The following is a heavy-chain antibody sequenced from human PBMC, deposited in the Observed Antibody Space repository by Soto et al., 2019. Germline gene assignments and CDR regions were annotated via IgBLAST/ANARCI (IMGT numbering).Heavy chain of an antibody. CDR2: VIPILGTT. V-gene: IGHV1-69*13. D-gene: IGHD3-16*02. CDR1: GRTFSSHG. CDR3: ARVGVMVAKDSYYYGMDV. J-gene: IGHJ6*02. Sequence: SVKVSCKASGRTFSSHGISWVRQAPGQGLEWMGGVIPILGTTNYAQQFQDRVTIIADESTSTAYMELSSLRSEDTAVYYCARVGVMVAKDSYYYGMDVWGQGTTVTVSS.